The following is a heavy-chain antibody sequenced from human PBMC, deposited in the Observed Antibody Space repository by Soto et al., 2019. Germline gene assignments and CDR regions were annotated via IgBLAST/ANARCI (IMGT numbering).Heavy chain of an antibody. J-gene: IGHJ6*02. D-gene: IGHD6-13*01. CDR2: IYPGDSDT. Sequence: EVQLVQSGAEVKKPGESLKISCKGSGYSFTTYWIGWVRQMPGKGLEWMVIIYPGDSDTRYSPSFQGKVTISGDKSITNTYLQWRSLTDSDTALYYCARQAAAGKYYYAIDVWGQGTAVTVSS. CDR1: GYSFTTYW. V-gene: IGHV5-51*01. CDR3: ARQAAAGKYYYAIDV.